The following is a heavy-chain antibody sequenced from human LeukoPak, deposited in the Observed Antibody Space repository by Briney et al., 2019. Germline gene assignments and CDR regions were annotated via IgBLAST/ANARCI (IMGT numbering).Heavy chain of an antibody. V-gene: IGHV3-30*03. CDR3: ARDYRDSGGSYSAYNWFDP. Sequence: GGSLRLSCAASGFTFSSYGMHWVRQAPGKGLEWVAVISYDGSNKYYADSVKGRFTISRDNSKNTLYLQMNSLRAEDTAVYYCARDYRDSGGSYSAYNWFDPWGRGTLVTVSS. CDR1: GFTFSSYG. CDR2: ISYDGSNK. J-gene: IGHJ5*02. D-gene: IGHD1-26*01.